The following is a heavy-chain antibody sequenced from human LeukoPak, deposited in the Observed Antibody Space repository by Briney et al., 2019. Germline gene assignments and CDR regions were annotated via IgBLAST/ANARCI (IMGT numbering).Heavy chain of an antibody. J-gene: IGHJ4*02. Sequence: GGSLRLSCAASGFTFSSYGMHWVRQAPGKGLEWVAVISYDGSNKYYADSVKGRFTISRDNSKNTLYLQMNSLRAEDTAVYYCAKERSGYDPIVYYFDYWGQGTLVTVSS. D-gene: IGHD5-12*01. CDR2: ISYDGSNK. V-gene: IGHV3-30*18. CDR1: GFTFSSYG. CDR3: AKERSGYDPIVYYFDY.